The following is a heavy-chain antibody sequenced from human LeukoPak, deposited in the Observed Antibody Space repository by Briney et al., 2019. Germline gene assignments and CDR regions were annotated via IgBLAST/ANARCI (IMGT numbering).Heavy chain of an antibody. CDR2: IYPGDADT. V-gene: IGHV5-51*01. J-gene: IGHJ4*02. Sequence: WESLKISCKGSGYMFPNHWIGWVRQMPGRGLEWMGIIYPGDADTRYNPSIHGQVTISADKSMTTAYIEWHSLEASDTVMYFCAKSGGSRPLYFDSWGQGTLVNVSS. CDR3: AKSGGSRPLYFDS. D-gene: IGHD2-15*01. CDR1: GYMFPNHW.